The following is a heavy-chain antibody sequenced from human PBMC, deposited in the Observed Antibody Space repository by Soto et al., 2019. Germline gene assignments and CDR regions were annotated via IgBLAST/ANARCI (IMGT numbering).Heavy chain of an antibody. J-gene: IGHJ6*02. Sequence: GASVKVSCKASGYSFGWFGVTWVRLAPGQGLEWMGWISGYNGETKYAENFQGRVTMTTDTSTSTAYMEVRSLRSDDTAVYYCARYGVANAVGYFSYSGMDVWGQGTTVTVS. CDR2: ISGYNGET. V-gene: IGHV1-18*01. CDR1: GYSFGWFG. CDR3: ARYGVANAVGYFSYSGMDV. D-gene: IGHD1-26*01.